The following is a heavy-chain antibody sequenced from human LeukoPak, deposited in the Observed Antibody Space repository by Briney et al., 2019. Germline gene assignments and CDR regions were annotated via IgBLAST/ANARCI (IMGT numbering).Heavy chain of an antibody. J-gene: IGHJ4*02. V-gene: IGHV5-51*01. CDR3: ARHGGVDYGGNSAFDY. Sequence: GESLKISCMGSGYSFTSYWIGWVRQMPGKGLEWMGIIYPGDSDTRYSPSFQGQVTISADKSISTAYLQWSSLKASDTAMYYCARHGGVDYGGNSAFDYWGQGTLVTVSS. D-gene: IGHD4-23*01. CDR1: GYSFTSYW. CDR2: IYPGDSDT.